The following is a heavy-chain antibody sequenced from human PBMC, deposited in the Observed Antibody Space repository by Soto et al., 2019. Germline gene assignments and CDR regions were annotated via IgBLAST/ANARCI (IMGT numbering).Heavy chain of an antibody. CDR2: INSDGSST. V-gene: IGHV3-74*01. D-gene: IGHD3-3*01. CDR1: GFTFSSYW. J-gene: IGHJ4*02. Sequence: GGSLRLSCAASGFTFSSYWMHWVRQAPGKGLVWVSRINSDGSSTSYADSVKGRFTISRDNAKNTLYLQMNSLRAEDTAVYYCARALTYYDFWSGPEISRYIDYWGQGTLVTVSS. CDR3: ARALTYYDFWSGPEISRYIDY.